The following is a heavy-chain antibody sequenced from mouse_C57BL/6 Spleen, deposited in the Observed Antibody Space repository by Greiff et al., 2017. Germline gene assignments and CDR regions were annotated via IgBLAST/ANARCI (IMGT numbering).Heavy chain of an antibody. CDR3: ASSDDDYAMDY. CDR1: GFNIKDYY. Sequence: VQLQQSGAELVKPGASVKLSCTASGFNIKDYYMHWVKQRTEQGLEWIGRIDPEDGDTNYAPKFQGKATITADTSSNTAYLQLSSLTSEDTAVYYCASSDDDYAMDYWGQGTSGTVSS. V-gene: IGHV14-2*01. J-gene: IGHJ4*01. CDR2: IDPEDGDT.